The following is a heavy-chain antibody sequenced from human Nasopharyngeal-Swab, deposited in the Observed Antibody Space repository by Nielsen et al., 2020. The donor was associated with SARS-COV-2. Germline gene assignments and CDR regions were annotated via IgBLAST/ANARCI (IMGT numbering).Heavy chain of an antibody. CDR2: ISTYDGDT. CDR1: GYTFTSYG. J-gene: IGHJ4*02. Sequence: ASVKVSCKASGYTFTSYGISWVRQAPGQGLEWMGWISTYDGDTNYAQKFQGRVTMTTDTSTSTAYMELSRLRSDDTAVYYCARSHSSSWYGDYWGQGTLVTVSS. CDR3: ARSHSSSWYGDY. D-gene: IGHD6-13*01. V-gene: IGHV1-18*01.